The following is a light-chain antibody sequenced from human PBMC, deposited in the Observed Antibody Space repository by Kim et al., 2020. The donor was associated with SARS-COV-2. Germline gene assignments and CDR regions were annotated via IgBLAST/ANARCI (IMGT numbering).Light chain of an antibody. CDR3: CSYTNNIYV. J-gene: IGLJ1*01. CDR2: KFT. CDR1: NCDIGAYDS. V-gene: IGLV2-14*01. Sequence: QSALTQPASVSGSPGQSITISCTGFNCDIGAYDSVSWYQQHPDKAPKLIIYKFTDRPSGVSGRFSGSKSGNTASLTVSGLLAEDEADYYCCSYTNNIYVFGTGTKVTVL.